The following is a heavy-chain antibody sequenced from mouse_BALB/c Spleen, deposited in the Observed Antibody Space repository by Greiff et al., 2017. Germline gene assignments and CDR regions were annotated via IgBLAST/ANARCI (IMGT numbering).Heavy chain of an antibody. CDR3: ARSYYDYDDYYFDY. CDR1: GFTFSSFG. J-gene: IGHJ2*01. V-gene: IGHV5-17*02. D-gene: IGHD2-4*01. CDR2: ISSGSSTI. Sequence: EVQGVESGGGLVQPGGSRKLSCAASGFTFSSFGMHWVRQAPEKGLEWVAYISSGSSTIYYADTVKGRFTISRDNPKNTLFLQMTSLRSEDTATYYCARSYYDYDDYYFDYWGQGTTLTVSS.